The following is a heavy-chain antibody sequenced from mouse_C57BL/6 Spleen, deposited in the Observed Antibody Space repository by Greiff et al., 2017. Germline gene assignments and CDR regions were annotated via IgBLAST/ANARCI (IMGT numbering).Heavy chain of an antibody. D-gene: IGHD2-12*01. CDR3: TCGRNCYDGWFYAMDY. CDR2: IDPEDGET. V-gene: IGHV14-2*01. Sequence: EVQLQQSGAELVKPGASVKLSCTASGFNINDYYMHWVKQRPEQGLEWIGRIDPEDGETKYAPKFQGKATITADTSTNTAYLQLSRLTSEDTAVYYCTCGRNCYDGWFYAMDYWGQGTTVTVSS. J-gene: IGHJ4*01. CDR1: GFNINDYY.